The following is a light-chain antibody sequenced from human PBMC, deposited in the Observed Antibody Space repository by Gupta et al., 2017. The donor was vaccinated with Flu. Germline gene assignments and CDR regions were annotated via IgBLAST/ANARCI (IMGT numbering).Light chain of an antibody. CDR1: HSDLGTYDY. CDR3: SSYSNMDTPYV. Sequence: SVSGSRGQSVTLPCTGSHSDLGTYDYVSWYQQHPGKAPKLIIFEVTNRPSGVSSRFSGSKSGYTASLTISGLQAEDEADYYCSSYSNMDTPYVFGTGTKVTVL. J-gene: IGLJ1*01. CDR2: EVT. V-gene: IGLV2-14*01.